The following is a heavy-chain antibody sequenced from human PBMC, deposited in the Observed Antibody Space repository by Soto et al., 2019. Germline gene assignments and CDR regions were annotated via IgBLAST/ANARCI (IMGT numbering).Heavy chain of an antibody. Sequence: GESLKISCAASGFTFSNAWMSWVRQAPGKGLEWVGRIKSKTDGGTTDYAAPVKGRFTISRDDSKNTLYLQMNSLKTEDTAVYYCTTGGYSYGHDAFDIWGQGTMVTVSS. CDR2: IKSKTDGGTT. J-gene: IGHJ3*02. CDR3: TTGGYSYGHDAFDI. CDR1: GFTFSNAW. D-gene: IGHD5-18*01. V-gene: IGHV3-15*01.